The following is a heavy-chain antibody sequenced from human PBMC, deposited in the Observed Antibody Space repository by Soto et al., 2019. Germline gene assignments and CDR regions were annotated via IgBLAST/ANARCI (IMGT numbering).Heavy chain of an antibody. V-gene: IGHV4-34*01. CDR2: INHSGST. CDR1: GGSFSGFY. Sequence: QVQLQQWGAGLLKPSETLSLTCAVYGGSFSGFYWSWIRQPPGKGLAWIGEINHSGSTINNLSLKSRVTMSADTSKNQFSLRLSSVTAADTAVYYCARHGLGRAFDIWGQGTVVTVSS. D-gene: IGHD2-8*01. J-gene: IGHJ3*02. CDR3: ARHGLGRAFDI.